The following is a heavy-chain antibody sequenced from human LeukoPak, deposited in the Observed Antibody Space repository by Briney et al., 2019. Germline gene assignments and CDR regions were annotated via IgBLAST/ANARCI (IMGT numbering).Heavy chain of an antibody. CDR2: ISSSSYI. V-gene: IGHV3-21*01. CDR1: GFTFSSYS. J-gene: IGHJ6*04. CDR3: ARDPSSRFYYGMDV. Sequence: PGGSLRLSCAASGFTFSSYSMNWDRQAPGKGLEWVSSISSSSYIYYADSVKGRFTISRDNAKNSLYLQMNSLRAEDTAVYYCARDPSSRFYYGMDVWGKGTTVTVSS.